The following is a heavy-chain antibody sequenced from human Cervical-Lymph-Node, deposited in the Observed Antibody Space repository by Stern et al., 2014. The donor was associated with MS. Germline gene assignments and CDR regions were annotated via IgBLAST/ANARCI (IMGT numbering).Heavy chain of an antibody. CDR2: LFPTGTT. V-gene: IGHV4-31*03. Sequence: QLQLQESGPGLVKPSQTLSLTCTVSGDSIAGSAYYWSWIRQHPGKRLEWIGYLFPTGTTYYTPSLKSRVTISVDTSKNQFSLTLSDVTAADTAVYSCARDTVTTSDWYFDLWGRGTLVTVSS. CDR1: GDSIAGSAYY. D-gene: IGHD4-17*01. J-gene: IGHJ2*01. CDR3: ARDTVTTSDWYFDL.